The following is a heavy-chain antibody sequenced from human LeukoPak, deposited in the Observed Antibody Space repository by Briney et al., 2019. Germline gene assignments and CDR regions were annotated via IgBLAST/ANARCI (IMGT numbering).Heavy chain of an antibody. CDR3: ARDTYYYDSSGYPVGYFDY. V-gene: IGHV1-18*01. J-gene: IGHJ4*02. CDR2: ISAYNGNT. Sequence: ASVKVSCKASGYTFTSYGISWVRQAPGQGLEWMGWISAYNGNTNYAQKLQGRVTMTTDTSTSTAYMELRSLRSDDTAVYYCARDTYYYDSSGYPVGYFDYWGQGTLVTVSS. CDR1: GYTFTSYG. D-gene: IGHD3-22*01.